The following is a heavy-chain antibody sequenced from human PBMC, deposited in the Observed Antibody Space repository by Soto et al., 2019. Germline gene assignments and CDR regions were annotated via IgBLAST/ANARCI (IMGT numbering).Heavy chain of an antibody. V-gene: IGHV3-33*01. Sequence: QGQLVESGGGVVQPGRSLRLSCAASGFAFSNHGMHWVRQAPGKGLEWLAVIVREGSEKFYADSVKGRFTIFRDNSKNTLYLEISSLRAEDTAVYYCARDDDYDDNGLDLWGQGTLVTVSS. CDR3: ARDDDYDDNGLDL. D-gene: IGHD4-17*01. CDR2: IVREGSEK. CDR1: GFAFSNHG. J-gene: IGHJ4*02.